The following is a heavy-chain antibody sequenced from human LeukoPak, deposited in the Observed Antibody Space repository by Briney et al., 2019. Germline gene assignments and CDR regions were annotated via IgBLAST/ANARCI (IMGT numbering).Heavy chain of an antibody. CDR2: IIPIFGTT. J-gene: IGHJ4*02. CDR1: GGTFSSYA. D-gene: IGHD3-22*01. CDR3: ARDQGDGSYYYDSSGYGD. V-gene: IGHV1-69*05. Sequence: ASVKVSCKASGGTFSSYAISWVRQAPGQGLEWMGGIIPIFGTTNYAQKFQGRVTITTDEPTSTAYMELSSLRSEDTAVYYCARDQGDGSYYYDSSGYGDWGQGTLVTVSS.